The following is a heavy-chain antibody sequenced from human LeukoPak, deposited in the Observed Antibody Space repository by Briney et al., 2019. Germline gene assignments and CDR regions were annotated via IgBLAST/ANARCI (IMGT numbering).Heavy chain of an antibody. J-gene: IGHJ5*02. CDR1: GGSFSGFY. D-gene: IGHD3-10*01. CDR2: IYYSGST. V-gene: IGHV4-39*01. CDR3: ARNRYYYGSKNYGVPNWFDP. Sequence: SETLSLTCAVYGGSFSGFYWGWIRQPPEKGLEWIGSIYYSGSTYYKSSLKSRVTISVDTSKNQFSLKLSSVTAADTAVYYCARNRYYYGSKNYGVPNWFDPWGQGTLVTVSS.